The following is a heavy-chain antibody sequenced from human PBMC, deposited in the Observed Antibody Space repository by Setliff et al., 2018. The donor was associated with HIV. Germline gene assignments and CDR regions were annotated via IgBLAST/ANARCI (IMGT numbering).Heavy chain of an antibody. CDR2: VNHSGNT. V-gene: IGHV4-34*01. D-gene: IGHD3-22*01. J-gene: IGHJ4*02. Sequence: SETLSLTCAVYGESFSGYYWTWIRQPPGKGLEWIGEVNHSGNTNYNPSLKSRITISADTSKNQFSLKLTSVTAADTAVYYCARGTVITYFYDSSGSFDYWGQGTLVTVSS. CDR1: GESFSGYY. CDR3: ARGTVITYFYDSSGSFDY.